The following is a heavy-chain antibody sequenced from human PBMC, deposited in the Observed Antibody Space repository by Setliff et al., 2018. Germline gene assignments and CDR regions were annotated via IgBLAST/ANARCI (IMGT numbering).Heavy chain of an antibody. J-gene: IGHJ4*02. CDR2: ISYDGSNK. Sequence: GGSLRLSCAASGFTFSSYAMHWVRQAPGKGLERVAVISYDGSNKYYADSVKGRFTISRDNAKNSLYLQMNSLRAEDTAVYYCAKSYGEAFDYWGQGTLVTVSS. V-gene: IGHV3-30*04. CDR3: AKSYGEAFDY. CDR1: GFTFSSYA. D-gene: IGHD4-17*01.